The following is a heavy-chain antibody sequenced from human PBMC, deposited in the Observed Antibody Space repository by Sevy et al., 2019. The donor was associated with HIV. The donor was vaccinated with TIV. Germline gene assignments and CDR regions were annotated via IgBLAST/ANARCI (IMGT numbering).Heavy chain of an antibody. CDR3: ARHSADSSGYPDY. CDR1: GYSFTSYW. V-gene: IGHV5-51*01. CDR2: IYPGDSDT. Sequence: GESLKISCKGSGYSFTSYWIGWVRQMPGKGLEWMGIIYPGDSDTRYSPSFQGQVTISADKSISTAYLQWSSLKASDTATYYCARHSADSSGYPDYWGQGTLVTVSS. J-gene: IGHJ4*02. D-gene: IGHD3-22*01.